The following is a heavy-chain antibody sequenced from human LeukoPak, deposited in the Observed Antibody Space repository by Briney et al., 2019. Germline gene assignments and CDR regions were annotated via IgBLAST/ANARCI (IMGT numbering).Heavy chain of an antibody. V-gene: IGHV4-34*01. Sequence: PSETLSLTCAGYGGSFRGYYWSWIRQPPGKGLEWIGEINHSGSTNYNPSLKSRVTISVDTSKNQFSLKLSSVTAADTAVYYCARCRCSSTSCYRYADYFDYWGQGTLVTVSS. CDR2: INHSGST. CDR1: GGSFRGYY. J-gene: IGHJ4*02. CDR3: ARCRCSSTSCYRYADYFDY. D-gene: IGHD2-2*01.